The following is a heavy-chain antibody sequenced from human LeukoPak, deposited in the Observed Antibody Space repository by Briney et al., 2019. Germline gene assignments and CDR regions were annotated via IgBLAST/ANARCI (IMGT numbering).Heavy chain of an antibody. Sequence: PGGSLRLSCAASGFTSRSYWMHWVRHVPGKGLVWVSRINSDGTTSYADSVKGRFTISRNNAKNTLYLQMNNLRVEDTAVYYCARDGSLPDYWGQGTLVTVSS. CDR2: INSDGTT. J-gene: IGHJ4*02. V-gene: IGHV3-74*01. CDR3: ARDGSLPDY. CDR1: GFTSRSYW.